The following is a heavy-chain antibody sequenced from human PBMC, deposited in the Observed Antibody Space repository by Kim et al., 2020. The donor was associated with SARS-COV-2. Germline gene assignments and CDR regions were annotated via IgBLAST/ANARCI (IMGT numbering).Heavy chain of an antibody. V-gene: IGHV1-46*01. J-gene: IGHJ6*02. CDR3: ARAGDLPDALAAAGSPYYYYGMDV. CDR1: GYTFTSYY. D-gene: IGHD6-13*01. Sequence: ASVKVSCKASGYTFTSYYMHWVRQAPGQGLEWMGIINPSGGSTSYAQKFQGRVTMTRDTSTSTVYMELSSLRSEDTAVYYCARAGDLPDALAAAGSPYYYYGMDVWGPGATGSVSS. CDR2: INPSGGST.